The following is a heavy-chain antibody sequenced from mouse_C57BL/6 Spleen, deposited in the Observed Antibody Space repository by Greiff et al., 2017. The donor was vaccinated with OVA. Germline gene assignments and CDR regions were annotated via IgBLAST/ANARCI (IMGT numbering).Heavy chain of an antibody. D-gene: IGHD2-5*01. CDR3: ARYSNYGYFDV. CDR2: IDPSDSYT. Sequence: QVQLQQSGAELVKPGASVKLSCKASGYTFTSYWMQWVKQRPGQGLEWIGEIDPSDSYTNYNQKFKGKATLTVDTSSSTAYMQLSSLTSEDSAVYYCARYSNYGYFDVWGTGTTVTVSS. J-gene: IGHJ1*03. V-gene: IGHV1-50*01. CDR1: GYTFTSYW.